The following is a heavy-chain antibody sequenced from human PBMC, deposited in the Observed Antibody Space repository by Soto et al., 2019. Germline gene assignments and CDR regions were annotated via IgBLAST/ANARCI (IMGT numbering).Heavy chain of an antibody. D-gene: IGHD3-16*01. CDR3: VMVDNYVTPTPHDV. V-gene: IGHV1-18*01. CDR2: ISPYTGNT. CDR1: GYIFVNYG. Sequence: QVQLVQSGDEVKKPGASVKDSCKASGYIFVNYGIAWVRQAPGQGLEWMGWISPYTGNTHAATKIQGRLTTTTDTSTSTAYMDLGSLTSDDTAVYYCVMVDNYVTPTPHDVWGQGTTVTVSS. J-gene: IGHJ6*02.